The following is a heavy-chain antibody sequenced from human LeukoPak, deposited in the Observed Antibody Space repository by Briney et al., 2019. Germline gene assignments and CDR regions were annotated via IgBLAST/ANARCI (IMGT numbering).Heavy chain of an antibody. J-gene: IGHJ4*02. CDR1: GFTFSSYW. CDR2: IKQDGSEK. CDR3: ARVGIAWEQGPFDY. D-gene: IGHD1-26*01. Sequence: GGSLRLSCAASGFTFSSYWMSWVRQAPGKGLEWVANIKQDGSEKYYVDSVKGRFTISRDNAKNSLYLQMNSLRAEDTAVYYCARVGIAWEQGPFDYWGQGTLVTVSS. V-gene: IGHV3-7*01.